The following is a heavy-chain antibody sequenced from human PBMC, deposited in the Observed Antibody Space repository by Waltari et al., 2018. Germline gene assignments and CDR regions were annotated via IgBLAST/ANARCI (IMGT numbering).Heavy chain of an antibody. CDR2: IKSKTDGGTT. Sequence: EVQLVESGGGLVKPGGSLRLSCAASGFTFTNAWMNWVRQAPGKGLEGVGRIKSKTDGGTTDYAAPVKGRFTISRDDSKNTLYLQMNSLKTDDTAVYYCTTLGYRSGWSFDYWGQGTLVTVSS. D-gene: IGHD6-19*01. CDR3: TTLGYRSGWSFDY. CDR1: GFTFTNAW. J-gene: IGHJ4*02. V-gene: IGHV3-15*07.